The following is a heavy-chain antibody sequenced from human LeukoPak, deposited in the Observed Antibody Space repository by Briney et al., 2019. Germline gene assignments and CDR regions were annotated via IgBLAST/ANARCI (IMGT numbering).Heavy chain of an antibody. CDR1: GFTFSSYA. V-gene: IGHV3-23*01. J-gene: IGHJ4*02. CDR3: AKDFGSSGYYYVDY. D-gene: IGHD3-22*01. Sequence: GGSLRLSCAASGFTFSSYAMSWVRQAPGKGLEWVSAISGSGGSTYYVDSVKGRFTISRDNSKNTLYLQMNSLRAEDTAVYYCAKDFGSSGYYYVDYWGQGTLVTVSS. CDR2: ISGSGGST.